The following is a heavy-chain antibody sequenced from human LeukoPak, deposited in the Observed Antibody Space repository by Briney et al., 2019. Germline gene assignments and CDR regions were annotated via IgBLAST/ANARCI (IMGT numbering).Heavy chain of an antibody. J-gene: IGHJ5*02. V-gene: IGHV4-4*07. CDR3: AKMEYSSGWYGMDWFDP. Sequence: SETLSLTCTVSGGSISSYYWSWLRQPAGKGLEWIGHIYTSGSTNFHPSLKSRVTMSVNTSKNQFSLQRSSVTAVDTAVYYCAKMEYSSGWYGMDWFDPWGQGTLVIVSS. CDR1: GGSISSYY. CDR2: IYTSGST. D-gene: IGHD6-19*01.